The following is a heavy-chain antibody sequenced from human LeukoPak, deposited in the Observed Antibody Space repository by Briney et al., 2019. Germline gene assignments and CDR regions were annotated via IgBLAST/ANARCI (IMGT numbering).Heavy chain of an antibody. J-gene: IGHJ4*02. CDR2: IYYGGST. CDR3: ARVLIAVSAFDY. D-gene: IGHD6-19*01. V-gene: IGHV4-61*01. Sequence: SETLSLTCSVSGGSVTSGTYYWTWIRQPPGKGLEWIGYIYYGGSTNYNPSLESRVSISVDTSGNQISLNLASVTAADTAVYFCARVLIAVSAFDYWGQGVLATVS. CDR1: GGSVTSGTYY.